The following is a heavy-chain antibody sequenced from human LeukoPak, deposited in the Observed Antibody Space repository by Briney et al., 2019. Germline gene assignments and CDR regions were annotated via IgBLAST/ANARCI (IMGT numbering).Heavy chain of an antibody. CDR2: ILYNGSNK. J-gene: IGHJ5*02. D-gene: IGHD2-15*01. CDR1: GFTFSSSG. CDR3: ARAGGYCSGGSCYRGYSWFDP. Sequence: GSLRLSCAASGFTFSSSGMHWVRQAPGKGLEWVAVILYNGSNKYYADSVKGRFTISRDNSKNTLYLQMNSLRVEDTAVYYCARAGGYCSGGSCYRGYSWFDPWGQGTLVTVSS. V-gene: IGHV3-33*01.